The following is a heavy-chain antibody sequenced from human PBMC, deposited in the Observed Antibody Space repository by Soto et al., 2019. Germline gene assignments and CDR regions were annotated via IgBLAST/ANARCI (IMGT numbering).Heavy chain of an antibody. J-gene: IGHJ6*02. D-gene: IGHD3-3*01. Sequence: GESLKISCKGSGCSFTSYWISWVRQMPGKGLEWMGRIDPSDSYTNYSPSFQGHVTISADKSISTAYLQWSSLKASDTAMYYCARPFGGDYSYGMDVWGQGTTVTISS. V-gene: IGHV5-10-1*01. CDR3: ARPFGGDYSYGMDV. CDR2: IDPSDSYT. CDR1: GCSFTSYW.